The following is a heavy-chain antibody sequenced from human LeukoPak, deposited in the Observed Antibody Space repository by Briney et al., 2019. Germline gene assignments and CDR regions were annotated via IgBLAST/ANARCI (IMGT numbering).Heavy chain of an antibody. Sequence: GGSLRLSCAASPFTFSSYGMHWVRQAPGKGPEWVAYIQYDGSNQQYADSVKGRFSISRDSSKNILYLQMNSLRAEDTAVYYCAKDRCSNGVGCYYYYMDVWGKGTTVTISS. CDR2: IQYDGSNQ. V-gene: IGHV3-30*02. D-gene: IGHD2-8*01. CDR3: AKDRCSNGVGCYYYYMDV. CDR1: PFTFSSYG. J-gene: IGHJ6*03.